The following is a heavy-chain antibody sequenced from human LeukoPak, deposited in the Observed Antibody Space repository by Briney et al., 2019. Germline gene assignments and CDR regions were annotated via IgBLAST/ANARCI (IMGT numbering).Heavy chain of an antibody. V-gene: IGHV3-48*01. J-gene: IGHJ4*02. CDR2: ISSSSSTI. Sequence: SGGSLRLSCAASGFTFSSYSMNWVRQAPGKGLEWVSYISSSSSTIYYADSVKGRFTISRDNAKNSLYLQMNSLRAEDTAVYYCARDKWGGYSSPASYYFDYWGQGTLVTVSS. CDR3: ARDKWGGYSSPASYYFDY. CDR1: GFTFSSYS. D-gene: IGHD6-13*01.